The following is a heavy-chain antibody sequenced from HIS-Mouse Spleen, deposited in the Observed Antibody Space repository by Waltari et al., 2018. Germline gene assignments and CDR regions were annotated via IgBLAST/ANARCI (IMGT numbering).Heavy chain of an antibody. V-gene: IGHV4-39*07. Sequence: QLQLQESGPGLVKPSETLSLTCTVSGGSISSSSYYWGWIRQPPGKGLEWIGGIYYSGSTYYNPSLKSRVTISVDTSKNQFSLKLSSVTAADTPVYYCAREIPYSSSWYDWYFDLWGRGTLVTVSS. CDR1: GGSISSSSYY. J-gene: IGHJ2*01. CDR3: AREIPYSSSWYDWYFDL. CDR2: IYYSGST. D-gene: IGHD6-13*01.